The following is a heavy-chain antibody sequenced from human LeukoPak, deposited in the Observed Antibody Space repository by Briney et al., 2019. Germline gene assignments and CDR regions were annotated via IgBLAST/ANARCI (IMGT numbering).Heavy chain of an antibody. Sequence: GRSLRLSCEGSGFIFSNYGIHWVRQAPGKGLEWVAVIWYDGSKKYYEDSAKGRFIISRDNSKNMVYLQMNSLRVEDTAVYYCARDFGEFDYFDYWGQGTLVTVSS. D-gene: IGHD3-10*01. V-gene: IGHV3-33*01. CDR2: IWYDGSKK. J-gene: IGHJ4*02. CDR1: GFIFSNYG. CDR3: ARDFGEFDYFDY.